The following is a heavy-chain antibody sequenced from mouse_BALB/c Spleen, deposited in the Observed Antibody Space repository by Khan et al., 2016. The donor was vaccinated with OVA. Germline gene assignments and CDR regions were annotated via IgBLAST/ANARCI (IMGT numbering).Heavy chain of an antibody. Sequence: EVELVESGGGLVQPGGSRKLSCAASGFTFSSFGMHWVRQAPEKGLEWVAYISSGSSTIYYADTVKGRFTISRANPKNTLPLQMTSLRSEDTAMYYFATYGWWDWGAGTTVTVSS. CDR1: GFTFSSFG. CDR3: ATYGWWD. J-gene: IGHJ1*01. V-gene: IGHV5-17*02. CDR2: ISSGSSTI. D-gene: IGHD1-1*01.